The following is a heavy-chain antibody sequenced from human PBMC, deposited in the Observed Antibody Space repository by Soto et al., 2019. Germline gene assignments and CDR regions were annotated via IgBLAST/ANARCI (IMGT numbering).Heavy chain of an antibody. CDR1: GFTVSSIY. V-gene: IGHV3-53*02. CDR3: ASQVGGSGLF. J-gene: IGHJ4*02. D-gene: IGHD3-22*01. Sequence: EVQLVETGGGLMQPGGSLRLSCAASGFTVSSIYMSWVRQPPGRGLEWVSIIYAGGSTYYADSVQGRFTISRDNSKNMLYLQMSSLRAEDTAVYYCASQVGGSGLFWGQGALVTVSS. CDR2: IYAGGST.